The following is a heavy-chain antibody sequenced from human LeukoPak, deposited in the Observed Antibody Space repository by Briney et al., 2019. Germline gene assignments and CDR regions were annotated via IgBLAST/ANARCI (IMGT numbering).Heavy chain of an antibody. CDR1: GYSISSGYY. Sequence: SETLSLTCAVSGYSISSGYYWGWIRPPPGKGLEWIGSIYHSGSTYYNPSLKSRVTISVDTSKNQFSLKLSSVPAADTAVYYCARDDILTGYYVDNAFDIWGQGTMVTVSS. V-gene: IGHV4-38-2*02. J-gene: IGHJ3*02. CDR2: IYHSGST. D-gene: IGHD3-9*01. CDR3: ARDDILTGYYVDNAFDI.